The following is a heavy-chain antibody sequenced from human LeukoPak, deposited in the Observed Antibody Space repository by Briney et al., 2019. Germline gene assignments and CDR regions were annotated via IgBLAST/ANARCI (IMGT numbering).Heavy chain of an antibody. V-gene: IGHV1-46*01. CDR3: AIIVGANTFDY. D-gene: IGHD1-26*01. Sequence: RASVNVSCKASGYTFTSYYMHWVRQAPGQGLEWMGIINPSGGSTSYAQKFQGRVTMTRDTSTSTVYMELSSLRSEDTAVYYCAIIVGANTFDYWGQGTLVTVSS. J-gene: IGHJ4*02. CDR1: GYTFTSYY. CDR2: INPSGGST.